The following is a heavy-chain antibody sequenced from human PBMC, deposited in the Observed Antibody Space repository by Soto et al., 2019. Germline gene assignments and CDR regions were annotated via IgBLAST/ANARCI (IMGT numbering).Heavy chain of an antibody. D-gene: IGHD3-10*01. J-gene: IGHJ5*02. CDR2: ISGSSSYI. V-gene: IGHV3-21*01. CDR1: GFTFSSYS. CDR3: ARDPIIAMVRGVINWFDH. Sequence: GGSLRLSCAASGFTFSSYSMNWVRQAPGKGLEWVSSISGSSSYIYYADSVKGRFTISRDNAKNSLYLQMNSLRAEDTAVYYCARDPIIAMVRGVINWFDHWGQGTLVTVSS.